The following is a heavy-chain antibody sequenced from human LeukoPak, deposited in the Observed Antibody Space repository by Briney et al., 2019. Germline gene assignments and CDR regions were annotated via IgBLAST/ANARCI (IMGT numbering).Heavy chain of an antibody. Sequence: PGGSLGLSCAASGSTLTDYNMHWVRQAPGRGLEYVAFIQYDGTVEYYADSVKGRVTMSRDKSKNTLYLHVNSLRREDTAVYFCGRGAAVAVDHWGQGTLVSVSS. J-gene: IGHJ4*02. D-gene: IGHD6-19*01. CDR1: GSTLTDYN. CDR2: IQYDGTVE. CDR3: GRGAAVAVDH. V-gene: IGHV3-30*02.